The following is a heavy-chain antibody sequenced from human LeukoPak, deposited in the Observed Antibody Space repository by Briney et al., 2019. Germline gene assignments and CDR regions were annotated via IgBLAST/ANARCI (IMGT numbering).Heavy chain of an antibody. J-gene: IGHJ4*02. CDR1: GYTFTSYG. CDR2: ISAYNGNT. CDR3: ARVDTGYGDYDY. Sequence: ASVKVCCKASGYTFTSYGISWVRQAPGQGLEWMGWISAYNGNTNYAQKLQGRVTMTTDTSTSTAYMELRSLRSDDTAVYYCARVDTGYGDYDYWGQGTLVTVSS. D-gene: IGHD4-17*01. V-gene: IGHV1-18*01.